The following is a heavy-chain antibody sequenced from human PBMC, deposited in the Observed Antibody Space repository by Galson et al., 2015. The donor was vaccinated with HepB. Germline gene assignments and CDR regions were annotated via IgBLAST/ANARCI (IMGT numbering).Heavy chain of an antibody. J-gene: IGHJ4*02. CDR2: IRYDGSNK. V-gene: IGHV3-30*02. CDR1: GFTFSSYG. D-gene: IGHD3-10*01. Sequence: SLRLSCAASGFTFSSYGMHWVRQAPGKGLEWVAFIRYDGSNKYYADSVKGRFTISRDNSKNTLYLQMNSLRAEDTAVYYCAKDGGRFGELLSPYFDYWGQGTLVTVSS. CDR3: AKDGGRFGELLSPYFDY.